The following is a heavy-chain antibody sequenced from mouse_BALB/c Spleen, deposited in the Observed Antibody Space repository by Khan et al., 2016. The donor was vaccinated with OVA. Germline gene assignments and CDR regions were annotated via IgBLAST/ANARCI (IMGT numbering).Heavy chain of an antibody. V-gene: IGHV9-1*02. Sequence: QIQLVQSGPELKKPGETVKISCKASGYTFTNYGMNWVKQAPGKGLKWMGWINTYTGDPTYTDDFKGRFAFSLETSASTAYLQINNLKNEDMATXFCARGASYWYVDVWGAGTTVTVSS. CDR2: INTYTGDP. CDR1: GYTFTNYG. J-gene: IGHJ1*01. CDR3: ARGASYWYVDV.